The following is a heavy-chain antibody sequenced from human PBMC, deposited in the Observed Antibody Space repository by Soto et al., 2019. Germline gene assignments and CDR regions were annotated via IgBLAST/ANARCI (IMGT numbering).Heavy chain of an antibody. CDR1: GFNFRGFT. V-gene: IGHV3-30-3*01. J-gene: IGHJ4*02. Sequence: QVHLVESGGGVVQPGGSLRLSCAASGFNFRGFTMHWVRQAPDKGLEWLSVISYAGDYKNYADSVRGRISISRDNSKNTLFLQMNSLSTDDTAVYFCAREPWGYSGSAKHFDYWGQGSLVIVSS. CDR2: ISYAGDYK. D-gene: IGHD6-25*01. CDR3: AREPWGYSGSAKHFDY.